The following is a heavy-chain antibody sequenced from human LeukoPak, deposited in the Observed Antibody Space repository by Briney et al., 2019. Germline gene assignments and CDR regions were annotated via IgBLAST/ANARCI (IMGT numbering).Heavy chain of an antibody. CDR1: GFTFSSYS. V-gene: IGHV3-21*01. J-gene: IGHJ6*03. CDR3: ARDSSGYDPKSSYYYMDV. Sequence: PGGSLRLSCAASGFTFSSYSMNWVRQAPGKGLEWVSSISSSSSYIYYADSVKGRFTISRDNAKNSLYLQMNSLRAEDTAVYYCARDSSGYDPKSSYYYMDVWGKGTTVTVSS. CDR2: ISSSSSYI. D-gene: IGHD5-12*01.